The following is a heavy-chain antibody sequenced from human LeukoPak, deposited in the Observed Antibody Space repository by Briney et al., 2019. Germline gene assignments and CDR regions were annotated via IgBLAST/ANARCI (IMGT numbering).Heavy chain of an antibody. V-gene: IGHV3-30*02. D-gene: IGHD7-27*01. J-gene: IGHJ3*02. CDR3: ARDGDWGRHAFDI. CDR1: GFTFSSYG. CDR2: IRYDGSNK. Sequence: GGSLRLSCAASGFTFSSYGMHWVRQAPGKGLEWVAFIRYDGSNKYYADSVKGRFTISRDNSKNTLYLQMNSLRAEDTAVYYCARDGDWGRHAFDIWGQGTMVTVSS.